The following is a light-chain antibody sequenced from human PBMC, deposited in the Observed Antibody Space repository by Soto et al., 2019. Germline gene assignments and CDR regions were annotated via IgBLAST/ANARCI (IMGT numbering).Light chain of an antibody. CDR2: DVS. CDR3: SSYTSSSTLYV. Sequence: QSVLTQPASVSGSPEQSITISCTGTSSDVGGYNYVSWYQQHPGQAPKLMIYDVSYRPSGVSNRFSGSRSGNTASLTISGLQTEDEADYYCSSYTSSSTLYVFGTGTKVTVL. J-gene: IGLJ1*01. CDR1: SSDVGGYNY. V-gene: IGLV2-14*01.